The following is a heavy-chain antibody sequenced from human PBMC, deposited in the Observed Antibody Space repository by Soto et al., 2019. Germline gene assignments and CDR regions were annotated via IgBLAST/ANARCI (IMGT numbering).Heavy chain of an antibody. CDR1: GYSITSGYY. CDR2: FYYGGST. CDR3: TRVVAGLDY. Sequence: SETLSLTCDVSGYSITSGYYWGWVRQPPGKGLEWIGSFYYGGSTFYNPSLKSRVTISVDASKNNFSLRPTSVTAADTAVYFCTRVVAGLDYWGQGILVTVSS. D-gene: IGHD6-19*01. J-gene: IGHJ4*02. V-gene: IGHV4-38-2*01.